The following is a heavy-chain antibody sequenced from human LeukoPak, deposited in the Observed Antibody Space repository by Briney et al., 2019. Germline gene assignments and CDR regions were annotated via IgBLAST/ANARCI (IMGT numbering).Heavy chain of an antibody. CDR3: ARDSGAYYFDY. D-gene: IGHD6-19*01. CDR1: GFTFSSYA. CDR2: ISYDGSNK. V-gene: IGHV3-30-3*01. J-gene: IGHJ4*02. Sequence: GGSQRLSCAASGFTFSSYAMHWVRQAPGKGLEWVAVISYDGSNKYYADSVKGRFTISRDNSKNTLYLQMNSLRAEDTAVYYCARDSGAYYFDYWGQGTLVTVSS.